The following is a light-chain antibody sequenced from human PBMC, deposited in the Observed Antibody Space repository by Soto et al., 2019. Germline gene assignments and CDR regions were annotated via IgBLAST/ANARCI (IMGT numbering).Light chain of an antibody. CDR3: QQYNNWPPP. V-gene: IGKV3-15*01. CDR1: QSVSTN. Sequence: EIVMTQSTATLSVSPGERATLSCRASQSVSTNLAWYQQKPGQAPRLLIYGASTRATGIPARFSGSGSGTEFTLTISSLQSEDFAVYYCQQYNNWPPPFGQVAKAAIK. CDR2: GAS. J-gene: IGKJ1*01.